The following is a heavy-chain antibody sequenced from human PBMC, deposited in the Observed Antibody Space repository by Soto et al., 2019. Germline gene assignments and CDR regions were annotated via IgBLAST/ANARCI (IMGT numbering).Heavy chain of an antibody. D-gene: IGHD2-2*02. CDR2: IYYSGST. Sequence: SETLSLTCTVSGGSISSGGYYWSWIRQHPGKGLEWIGYIYYSGSTYYNPSLKSRVTISVDTSKNQFSLKLSSVTAADTAVYYCARFAYQLLYDYWGQGTLVTVSS. V-gene: IGHV4-31*03. J-gene: IGHJ4*02. CDR3: ARFAYQLLYDY. CDR1: GGSISSGGYY.